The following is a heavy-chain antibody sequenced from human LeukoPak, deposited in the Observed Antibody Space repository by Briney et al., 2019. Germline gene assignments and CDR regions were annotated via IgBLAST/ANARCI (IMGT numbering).Heavy chain of an antibody. CDR1: GFTFSIYS. Sequence: GGSLRLSCAASGFTFSIYSLNWVRQAPGKGLEWVSYISSSSSTIYYADSVKGRFTISRDNAKNSLYLQMNSLRAEDTAVYYCARGAYYYEDWGQGTLVTVSS. D-gene: IGHD3-22*01. CDR2: ISSSSSTI. CDR3: ARGAYYYED. J-gene: IGHJ4*02. V-gene: IGHV3-48*01.